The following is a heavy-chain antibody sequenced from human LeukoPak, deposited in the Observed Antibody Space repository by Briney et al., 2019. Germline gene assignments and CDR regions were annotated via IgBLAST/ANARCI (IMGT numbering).Heavy chain of an antibody. CDR2: IYHSGST. V-gene: IGHV4-38-2*02. J-gene: IGHJ4*02. CDR1: GYSISSGYY. D-gene: IGHD3-3*01. CDR3: ARILEWLYTVDY. Sequence: ASETLSLTCTVSGYSISSGYYWVWIRQPPGKGLEWIGSIYHSGSTYYNPSLKSRVTISVDTSKNQFSLKLSSVTAADTAVYYCARILEWLYTVDYWGQGTLVTVSS.